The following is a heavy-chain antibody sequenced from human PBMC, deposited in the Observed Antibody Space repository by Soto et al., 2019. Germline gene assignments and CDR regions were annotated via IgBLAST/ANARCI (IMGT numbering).Heavy chain of an antibody. Sequence: ASVKVSCKTSGYTFTRNGISWVRQAPGQGLEWMGWISPNSGNIKYAQKLQGRVIMTTDTSTSTAYMELRSLRFDDTAVYYCVKDRDSNSWPSRDVWGPGTTVTV. CDR1: GYTFTRNG. CDR2: ISPNSGNI. D-gene: IGHD3-22*01. V-gene: IGHV1-18*01. CDR3: VKDRDSNSWPSRDV. J-gene: IGHJ6*02.